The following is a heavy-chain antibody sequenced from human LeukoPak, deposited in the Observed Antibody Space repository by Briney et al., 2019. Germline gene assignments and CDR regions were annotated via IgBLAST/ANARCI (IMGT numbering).Heavy chain of an antibody. CDR2: IKEDGSKK. V-gene: IGHV3-7*01. Sequence: PGGSLRLSCAASGFTFSSYWMGWVRQAPGRGLEWVASIKEDGSKKYYVDSVKGRFTISRDNAKNSLYLQVNSLRAEDTAVYYCARDRGYCSGGTCFPSYFDFWGQGTLVTVSS. D-gene: IGHD2-15*01. J-gene: IGHJ4*02. CDR3: ARDRGYCSGGTCFPSYFDF. CDR1: GFTFSSYW.